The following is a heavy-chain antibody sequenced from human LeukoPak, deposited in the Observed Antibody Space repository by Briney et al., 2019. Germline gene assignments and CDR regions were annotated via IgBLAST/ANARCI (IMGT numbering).Heavy chain of an antibody. CDR3: AGSSSHNWIDP. Sequence: GGSLRLSCAASGXXFSSYWMHWVRQAPGKGLVWVSRINSDGSSTTYADSVKGRFTISRDNAKNTLFLQMNSLRADDTAVYYCAGSSSHNWIDPWGQGTLVTVSS. D-gene: IGHD6-13*01. V-gene: IGHV3-74*01. CDR2: INSDGSST. J-gene: IGHJ5*02. CDR1: GXXFSSYW.